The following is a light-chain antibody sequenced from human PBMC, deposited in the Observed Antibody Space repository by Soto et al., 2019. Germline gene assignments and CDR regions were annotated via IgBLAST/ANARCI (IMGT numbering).Light chain of an antibody. V-gene: IGLV1-40*01. CDR1: SSNIGAGYD. CDR3: LSFDSSLSVV. CDR2: GNT. Sequence: QSVLTQPPSVCGATWQRVTISCTGSSSNIGAGYDVHWYQQLPGRAPKHLIYGNTNRPSGVPDRFSGSKSGTSASLAITGLQAEDEADYYCLSFDSSLSVVFGGGTKVTVL. J-gene: IGLJ2*01.